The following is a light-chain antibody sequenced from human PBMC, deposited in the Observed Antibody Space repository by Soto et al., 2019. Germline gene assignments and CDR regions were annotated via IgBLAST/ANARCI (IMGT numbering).Light chain of an antibody. CDR3: LQYNSYSS. CDR1: QSISSW. CDR2: KAS. V-gene: IGKV1-5*03. J-gene: IGKJ1*01. Sequence: DIQMTQSPSTLSASVGDRVTITCRASQSISSWLAWYQQKPGKAPKLLIYKASSLESGVPSRFSGSGSGTEFTLTISSLQPDDFATYYCLQYNSYSSFGQGTKVDI.